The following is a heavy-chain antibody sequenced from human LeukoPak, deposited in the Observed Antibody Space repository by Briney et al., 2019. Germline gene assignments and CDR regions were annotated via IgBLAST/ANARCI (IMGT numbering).Heavy chain of an antibody. D-gene: IGHD3-9*01. CDR3: ARHWINTYDILTGYPLFDY. CDR2: IYYSGST. V-gene: IGHV4-61*05. Sequence: PSETLSLTCTVSGGSISSSSYYWSWIRQPPGKGLEWIGYIYYSGSTNYNPSLKSRVTISVDTSKNQFSLKLSSVTAADTAVYYCARHWINTYDILTGYPLFDYWGQGTLVTVSS. CDR1: GGSISSSSYY. J-gene: IGHJ4*02.